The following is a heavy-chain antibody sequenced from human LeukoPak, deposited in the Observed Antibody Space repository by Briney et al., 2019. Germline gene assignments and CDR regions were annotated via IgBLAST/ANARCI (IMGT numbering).Heavy chain of an antibody. Sequence: ASVKVSCKASGYTFTSYGISWVRQAPGQGLEWMGWISAYNGNTNYAQKLQGRVTMTTDTSTSTAYMELRSLRSDDTAVYYCAKDGKGITIFGVVPNYYYGMDVWGQGTTVTVSS. CDR1: GYTFTSYG. CDR2: ISAYNGNT. J-gene: IGHJ6*02. V-gene: IGHV1-18*01. D-gene: IGHD3-3*01. CDR3: AKDGKGITIFGVVPNYYYGMDV.